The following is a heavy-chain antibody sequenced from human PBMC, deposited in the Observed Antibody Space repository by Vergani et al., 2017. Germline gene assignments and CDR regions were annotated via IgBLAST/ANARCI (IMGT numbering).Heavy chain of an antibody. J-gene: IGHJ2*01. CDR1: GFTFSSYG. V-gene: IGHV3-30*18. D-gene: IGHD5-24*01. CDR2: ISYDGSNK. CDR3: AKDKERWLQLWYFDL. Sequence: VQLVESGGGLVQPGGSLRLSCAASGFTFSSYGMHWVRQAPGKGLEWVAVISYDGSNKYYADSVKGRFTISRDNSKNTLYLQMNSLRAEDTAVYYCAKDKERWLQLWYFDLWGRGTLVTVSS.